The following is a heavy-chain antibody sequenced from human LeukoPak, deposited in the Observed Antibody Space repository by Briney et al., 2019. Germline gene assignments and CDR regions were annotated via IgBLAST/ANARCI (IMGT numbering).Heavy chain of an antibody. CDR2: IIPIFGTA. CDR1: GYTFTSYY. Sequence: ASVKVSCKASGYTFTSYYMHWVRQAPGQGLEWMGGIIPIFGTANYAQKFQGRVTITADESTSTAYMELSSLRSEDTAVYYCASAVVVTAILYYYGMDVWGQGTTVTVSS. J-gene: IGHJ6*02. CDR3: ASAVVVTAILYYYGMDV. D-gene: IGHD2-21*02. V-gene: IGHV1-69*13.